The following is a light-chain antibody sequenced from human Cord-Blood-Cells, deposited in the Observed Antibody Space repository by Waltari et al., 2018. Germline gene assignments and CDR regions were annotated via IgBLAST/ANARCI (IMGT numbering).Light chain of an antibody. CDR3: QQYYSTPPT. V-gene: IGKV4-1*01. CDR2: WAS. J-gene: IGKJ1*01. CDR1: QSVLYSSNNKNY. Sequence: DIVMTQSPDSLAVPLGERATINCKSSQSVLYSSNNKNYLAWYQQKPGQPPKLIIYWASTRESGVPDRFSGSGSGTDFTLTISSLQAEDVAVYYCQQYYSTPPTFGQGTKVKIK.